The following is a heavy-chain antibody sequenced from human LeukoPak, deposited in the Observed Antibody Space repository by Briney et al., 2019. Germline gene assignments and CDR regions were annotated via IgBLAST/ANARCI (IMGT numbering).Heavy chain of an antibody. J-gene: IGHJ4*02. CDR2: ISSSSSYI. CDR1: GFTFSSYS. V-gene: IGHV3-21*01. Sequence: KSGGSLRLSCAASGFTFSSYSMNWVRQAPGKGLEWVSSISSSSSYIYYADSVKGRFTISRDNAKNSLYLQMNSLRAEDTAVYYCAGETYYDIGLPTFDYWGQGTLVTVSS. CDR3: AGETYYDIGLPTFDY. D-gene: IGHD3-9*01.